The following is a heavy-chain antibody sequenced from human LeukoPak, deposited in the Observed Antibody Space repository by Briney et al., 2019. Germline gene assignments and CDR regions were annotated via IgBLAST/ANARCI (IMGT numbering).Heavy chain of an antibody. D-gene: IGHD2-2*02. CDR3: ARDLDIVVVPAAIRAGPPSGFDP. Sequence: GDSVKVSCKASDYPFSGYYIHWVRHAPGQGLEWMGIINPSGGSTSYPQKFQGRVIMTRDMSTSTVYMELSSLRSDDTAVYYCARDLDIVVVPAAIRAGPPSGFDPWGQGTLVTVSS. CDR1: DYPFSGYY. CDR2: INPSGGST. V-gene: IGHV1-46*01. J-gene: IGHJ5*02.